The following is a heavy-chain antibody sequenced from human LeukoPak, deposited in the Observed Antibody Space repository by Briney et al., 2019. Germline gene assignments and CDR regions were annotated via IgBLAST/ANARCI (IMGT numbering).Heavy chain of an antibody. Sequence: PGRSLRLSCAASGFTFSSYAMHWVRQAPGKGLEWVAVISYDGSNKYYADFVKGRFTISRDNSKNTLYLQMNSLRAEDTAVYYCARYIVAVPAAIYYFDYWGQGTLVTVSS. CDR2: ISYDGSNK. V-gene: IGHV3-30-3*01. CDR1: GFTFSSYA. J-gene: IGHJ4*02. D-gene: IGHD2-2*01. CDR3: ARYIVAVPAAIYYFDY.